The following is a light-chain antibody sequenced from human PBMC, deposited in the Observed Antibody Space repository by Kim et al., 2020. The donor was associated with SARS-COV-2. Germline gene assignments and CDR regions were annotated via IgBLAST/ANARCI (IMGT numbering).Light chain of an antibody. J-gene: IGKJ2*01. V-gene: IGKV2-28*01. CDR2: LGS. CDR3: MQALQTPDT. Sequence: DIVMTQSPLSLPVTPGEPASISCRSSQSLLHSNGYNYLDWYLQKPGQSPQLLIYLGSNRASGVPDRFSGSGSGTDFTLKISRVEAEDVGVYYCMQALQTPDTVGQGTKLEI. CDR1: QSLLHSNGYNY.